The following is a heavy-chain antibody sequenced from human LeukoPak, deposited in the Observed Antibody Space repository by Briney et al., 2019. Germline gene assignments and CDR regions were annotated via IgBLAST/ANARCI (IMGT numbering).Heavy chain of an antibody. CDR2: INHSGST. J-gene: IGHJ4*02. D-gene: IGHD6-19*01. CDR1: GGSFSGYY. V-gene: IGHV4-34*01. CDR3: ARAYSSGWYWAYFDY. Sequence: PSETLSLTCAVYGGSFSGYYWSWIRQPPGEGLEWIGEINHSGSTNYNPSLKSRVTISVDTSKNQFSLKLGSVTAADTAVYYCARAYSSGWYWAYFDYWGQGTLVTVSS.